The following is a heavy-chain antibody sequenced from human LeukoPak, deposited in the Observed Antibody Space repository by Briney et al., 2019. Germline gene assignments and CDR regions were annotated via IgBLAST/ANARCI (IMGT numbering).Heavy chain of an antibody. D-gene: IGHD3-10*01. CDR3: ARGRGGDGIDP. J-gene: IGHJ5*02. Sequence: SETLSLTCAVYGGSFSGYYWSWIRQPPGKGLEWIGEINHSGSTNYNPPLKSRVTISVDTSKNQFSLKLSSVTAADTAVYYCARGRGGDGIDPWGQGTLVTVSS. V-gene: IGHV4-34*01. CDR1: GGSFSGYY. CDR2: INHSGST.